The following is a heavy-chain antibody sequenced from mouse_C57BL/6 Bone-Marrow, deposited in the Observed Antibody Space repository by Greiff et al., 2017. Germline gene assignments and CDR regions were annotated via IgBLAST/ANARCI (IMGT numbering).Heavy chain of an antibody. J-gene: IGHJ1*03. Sequence: QVQLQQSGPGLVQPSQSLSITCTVSGFSLTSYGVHWVRQSPGKGLEWLGVIWRGGSTDYNAAFMSRLSITKDNSKSQVFFKMNSLQADDTAIYYSAKEGYSGSLWYFDVWGTGTTVTVSS. CDR3: AKEGYSGSLWYFDV. V-gene: IGHV2-5*01. D-gene: IGHD1-1*01. CDR1: GFSLTSYG. CDR2: IWRGGST.